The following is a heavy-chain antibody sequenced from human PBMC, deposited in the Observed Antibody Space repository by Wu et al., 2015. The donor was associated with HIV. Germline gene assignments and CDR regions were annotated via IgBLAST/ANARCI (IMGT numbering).Heavy chain of an antibody. D-gene: IGHD3-10*01. CDR3: ARDRFYGSGSYLY. Sequence: QAQLIQSGDEVKKPGASVKVSCKLSGNTFFDFSIHWVRQAPGKGLEWMGGFDPEDGETRYAQKFQGRVTITTDESTATVYMELNNLRSEDTAVYYCARDRFYGSGSYLYWGQGTLVTVSS. J-gene: IGHJ4*02. V-gene: IGHV1-24*01. CDR2: FDPEDGET. CDR1: GNTFFDFS.